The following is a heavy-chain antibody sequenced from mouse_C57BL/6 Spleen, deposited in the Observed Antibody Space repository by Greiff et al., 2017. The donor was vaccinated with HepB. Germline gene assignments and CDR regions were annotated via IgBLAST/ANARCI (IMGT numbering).Heavy chain of an antibody. Sequence: EVKLMESGGGLVKPGGSLKLSCAASGFTFSSYAMSWVRQTPEKRLEWVATISDGGSYTYYPDNVKGRFTISRDNAKNNLYLQMSHLKSEDTAMYYCARDRGRGGVTFYYAIGYWGERTSVTVSS. CDR1: GFTFSSYA. J-gene: IGHJ4*01. CDR3: ARDRGRGGVTFYYAIGY. CDR2: ISDGGSYT. V-gene: IGHV5-4*01.